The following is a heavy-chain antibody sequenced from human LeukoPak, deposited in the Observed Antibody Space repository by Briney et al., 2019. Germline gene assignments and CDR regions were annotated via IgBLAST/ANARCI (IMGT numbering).Heavy chain of an antibody. CDR1: GFTFSSYA. CDR2: ISGSGGST. J-gene: IGHJ4*02. V-gene: IGHV3-23*01. D-gene: IGHD2-15*01. CDR3: AKDREGVVVVAASPFDY. Sequence: GGSLRFSCAASGFTFSSYAMSWVRQAPGKGLEWVSAISGSGGSTYYADSVKGRFTISRDNSKNTLYLQMNSLRAEDTAVYYCAKDREGVVVVAASPFDYRGQGTLVTVSS.